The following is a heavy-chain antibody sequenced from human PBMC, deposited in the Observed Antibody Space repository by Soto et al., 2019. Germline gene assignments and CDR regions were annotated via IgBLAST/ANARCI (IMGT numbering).Heavy chain of an antibody. CDR3: ARLTSQGYCTNGVCYQTHYYYYYGMDV. V-gene: IGHV5-51*01. J-gene: IGHJ6*02. CDR1: GYSFTSYW. Sequence: GESLKISCKGSGYSFTSYWIGWVRQMPGKGLEWMGIIYPGDSDTRYSPSFQGPVTISADKSISTAYLQWSSLKASDTAMYYCARLTSQGYCTNGVCYQTHYYYYYGMDVWGQGTTVTVSS. D-gene: IGHD2-8*01. CDR2: IYPGDSDT.